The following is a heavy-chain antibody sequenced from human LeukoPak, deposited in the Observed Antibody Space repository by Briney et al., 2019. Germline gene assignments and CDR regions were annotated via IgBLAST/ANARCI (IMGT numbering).Heavy chain of an antibody. CDR3: ARVTGYMTEDYFDY. CDR1: GGSINSYY. Sequence: SETLSLTCTVSGGSINSYYWSWIRQPPGKGLEWIGYIYYSGSTNYNPSLKSRDTISVDTSKNQFSLRLSSVTAADTAVYYCARVTGYMTEDYFDYWGQGTLITVSS. J-gene: IGHJ4*02. D-gene: IGHD6-13*01. V-gene: IGHV4-59*01. CDR2: IYYSGST.